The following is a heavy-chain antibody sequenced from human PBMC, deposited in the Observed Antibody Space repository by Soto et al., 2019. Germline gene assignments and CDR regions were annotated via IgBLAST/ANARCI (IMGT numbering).Heavy chain of an antibody. CDR1: GGSISSYY. V-gene: IGHV4-59*01. CDR3: AREGKHGRWLQPLDF. D-gene: IGHD5-12*01. Sequence: PSETLSLTCTVSGGSISSYYWSWIRQPPGKGLEWIGNIHYNGNTKYNPSIKSRVSMSVDTSKNQFSLRLISVTAADTANYFCAREGKHGRWLQPLDFWGQGTLVTVSS. J-gene: IGHJ4*02. CDR2: IHYNGNT.